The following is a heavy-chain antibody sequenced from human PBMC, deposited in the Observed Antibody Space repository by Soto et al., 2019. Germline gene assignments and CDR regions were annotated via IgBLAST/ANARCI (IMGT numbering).Heavy chain of an antibody. D-gene: IGHD3-22*01. CDR1: DDSISSSNW. CDR3: ARMNYYDTSGYPFDY. CDR2: IYHGGTT. Sequence: PSETLSLTCVVSDDSISSSNWWTWVRQPPGKGLEWIGEIYHGGTTNYNPSLKSRVTMSADTSKNQFSLKLNSVTAADTAVYYCARMNYYDTSGYPFDYWGQGMMVTVS. V-gene: IGHV4-4*02. J-gene: IGHJ4*02.